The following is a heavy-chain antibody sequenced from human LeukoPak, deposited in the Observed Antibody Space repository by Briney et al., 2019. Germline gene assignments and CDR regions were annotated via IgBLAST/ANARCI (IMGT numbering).Heavy chain of an antibody. CDR3: ASGYCSGGSCYPPLSFDY. V-gene: IGHV5-51*01. D-gene: IGHD2-15*01. CDR2: IYPGDSDT. Sequence: GESLKISCKGSGYSFTSYWIGWVRQMPGKGLEWMGIIYPGDSDTRYSPSFQGQVTISADKSISTAYLQWSSLKASDTAMYYCASGYCSGGSCYPPLSFDYWGQGTLVTVPS. CDR1: GYSFTSYW. J-gene: IGHJ4*02.